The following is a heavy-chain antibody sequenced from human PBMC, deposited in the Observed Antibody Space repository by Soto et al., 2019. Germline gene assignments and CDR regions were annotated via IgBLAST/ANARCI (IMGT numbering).Heavy chain of an antibody. CDR2: IYYSGST. V-gene: IGHV4-59*08. CDR3: ARLYGLDAFDI. D-gene: IGHD3-16*02. J-gene: IGHJ3*02. Sequence: QVQLQESGPGLVKPSETLSLTCTVSGGSINSYYWSWIRQPPGKALEWIGYIYYSGSTNYNPSLKSRVTISVDTSKNQFSLKLSSVTAADTAVYYCARLYGLDAFDIWGQGTMVTVSS. CDR1: GGSINSYY.